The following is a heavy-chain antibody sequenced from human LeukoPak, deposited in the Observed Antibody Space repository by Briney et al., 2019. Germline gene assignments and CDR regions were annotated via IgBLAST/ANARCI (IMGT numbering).Heavy chain of an antibody. CDR1: GGSFSGYY. V-gene: IGHV4-34*01. CDR2: INHSGST. D-gene: IGHD4-23*01. Sequence: EASETLSLTCAVYGGSFSGYYWSWIRQPPGKGLEWIGEINHSGSTNYNPSLKSRVTISVDTSKNQFSLKLSSVTAADTAVYYCARDRWSWGYNWFDPWGQGTLVTVSS. J-gene: IGHJ5*02. CDR3: ARDRWSWGYNWFDP.